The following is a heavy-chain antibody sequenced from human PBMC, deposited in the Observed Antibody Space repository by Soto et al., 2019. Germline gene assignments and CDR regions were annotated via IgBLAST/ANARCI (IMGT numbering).Heavy chain of an antibody. D-gene: IGHD3-22*01. Sequence: QVQLVESGGGVVQPGRSLRLSCAASGFTFSGHAMHWVRQAPGKGLEWVAVVSHDGNNKYHADSVQGRFTISRDNSKDTVYLQMHGLRAEDTAVYYCAKGDDERGAYYYLYYFDFWGQGTLVTVSS. V-gene: IGHV3-30*18. CDR3: AKGDDERGAYYYLYYFDF. J-gene: IGHJ4*02. CDR2: VSHDGNNK. CDR1: GFTFSGHA.